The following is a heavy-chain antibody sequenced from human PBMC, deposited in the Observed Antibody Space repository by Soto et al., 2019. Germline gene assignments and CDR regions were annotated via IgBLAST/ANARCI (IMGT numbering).Heavy chain of an antibody. CDR2: MNPNSGNT. V-gene: IGHV1-8*01. CDR1: GYTFTSYD. Sequence: ASVKVSCKASGYTFTSYDINWVRQATGQGLEWMGWMNPNSGNTGYAQKFQGRVTMTRNTSISTAYMELSSLRSEDTAVYYCARAERIAVAGKVTYYFDYWGQGTLVTVYS. J-gene: IGHJ4*02. D-gene: IGHD6-19*01. CDR3: ARAERIAVAGKVTYYFDY.